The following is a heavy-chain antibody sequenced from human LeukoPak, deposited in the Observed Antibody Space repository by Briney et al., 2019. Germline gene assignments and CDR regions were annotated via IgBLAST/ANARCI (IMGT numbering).Heavy chain of an antibody. J-gene: IGHJ3*02. Sequence: SETLSLTCTVSGGSLSSYYWSWIRQPPGKGLEWIGYIYYSGGTNYNPSLKSRVTISVDTSKNQFSLKLSSVTAADTAMYYCARMAYGGSYAFDIWGQGTMVTVSS. CDR3: ARMAYGGSYAFDI. D-gene: IGHD4-23*01. CDR2: IYYSGGT. CDR1: GGSLSSYY. V-gene: IGHV4-59*08.